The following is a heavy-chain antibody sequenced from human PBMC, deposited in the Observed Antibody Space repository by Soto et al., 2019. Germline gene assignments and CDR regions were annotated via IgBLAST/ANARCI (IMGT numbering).Heavy chain of an antibody. Sequence: EVQLLESGGGLVQPGGSLRLSCAASGFTFSSYAMNWVRQAPGKGLEWVSTISGSGGSTYYADSVKGRFTISRDNPKNTLYLQMNSLRAEDTAVYYCARESEDLTSNFDYWGQGTLVTVSS. CDR3: ARESEDLTSNFDY. V-gene: IGHV3-23*01. J-gene: IGHJ4*02. CDR1: GFTFSSYA. CDR2: ISGSGGST.